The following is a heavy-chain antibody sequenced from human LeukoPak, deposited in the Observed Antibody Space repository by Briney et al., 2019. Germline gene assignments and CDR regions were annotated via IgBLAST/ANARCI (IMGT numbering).Heavy chain of an antibody. CDR3: SRNWGSDNWFDP. CDR1: GFAFSTYW. V-gene: IGHV3-53*01. J-gene: IGHJ5*02. CDR2: VYSGGST. Sequence: GGSLRLSCAASGFAFSTYWMTWVRQAPGKGLEWVSVVYSGGSTYYADSVKGRFTISRDNSKNTLYLQMNSLRAEDTALYYCSRNWGSDNWFDPWGQGTLVTVSS. D-gene: IGHD7-27*01.